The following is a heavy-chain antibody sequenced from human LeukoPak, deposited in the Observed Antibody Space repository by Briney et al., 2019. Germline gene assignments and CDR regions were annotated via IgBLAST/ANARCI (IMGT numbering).Heavy chain of an antibody. Sequence: GASVKVSCKASGYNFTGYYIHWVRQAPGQGLEWMGWINPNSGGTNYAQKFQGRVTMTRDTSISTAYMELSRLRSDDTAVYYCARAIGDYGFDYWGQGTLVTVSS. CDR1: GYNFTGYY. J-gene: IGHJ4*02. CDR3: ARAIGDYGFDY. V-gene: IGHV1-2*02. D-gene: IGHD4-17*01. CDR2: INPNSGGT.